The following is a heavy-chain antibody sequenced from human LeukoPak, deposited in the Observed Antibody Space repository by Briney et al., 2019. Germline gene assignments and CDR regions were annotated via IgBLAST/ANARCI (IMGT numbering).Heavy chain of an antibody. CDR2: IYYSGST. CDR1: GGSVSSGSYY. J-gene: IGHJ4*02. CDR3: ARVPAGATTVFDY. D-gene: IGHD1-26*01. Sequence: TTSETLSLTCTVSGGSVSSGSYYWSWIRQPPGKGLEWIGYIYYSGSTNYNPSLKSRVTISVDTSKNQFPLKLSSVTAADTAVYYCARVPAGATTVFDYWGQGSLVTVSS. V-gene: IGHV4-61*01.